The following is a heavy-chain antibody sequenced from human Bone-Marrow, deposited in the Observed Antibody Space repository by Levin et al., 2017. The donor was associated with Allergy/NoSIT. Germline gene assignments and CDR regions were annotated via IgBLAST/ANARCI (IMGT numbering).Heavy chain of an antibody. CDR3: TRSWIKIWTPDFDY. Sequence: VASVKVSCRASGYTFTGHNIHWVRRAPGQGLEWMGRINPDNGGSIYAQNFQDRVIMTRDTSFDTVYLELITLTSDDTAIYFCTRSWIKIWTPDFDYWGQGTLVTVSS. CDR2: INPDNGGS. V-gene: IGHV1-2*06. D-gene: IGHD3/OR15-3a*01. J-gene: IGHJ4*02. CDR1: GYTFTGHN.